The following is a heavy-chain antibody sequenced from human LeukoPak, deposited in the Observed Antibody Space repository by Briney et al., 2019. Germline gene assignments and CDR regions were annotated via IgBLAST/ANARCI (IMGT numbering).Heavy chain of an antibody. CDR1: GYTPTELS. Sequence: GASVKVSCKVSGYTPTELSMHWVRQAPGKGLEWMGGFDPEDGETIYAQKFQGRVTMTEDTSTDTAYMELSSLRSEDTAVYYCATSGVSLPRGYYDSSGSSAFDIWGQGTMVTVSS. V-gene: IGHV1-24*01. CDR2: FDPEDGET. D-gene: IGHD3-22*01. J-gene: IGHJ3*02. CDR3: ATSGVSLPRGYYDSSGSSAFDI.